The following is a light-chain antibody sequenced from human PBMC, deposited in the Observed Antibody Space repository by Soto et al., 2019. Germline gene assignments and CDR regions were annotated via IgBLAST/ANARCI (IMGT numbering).Light chain of an antibody. CDR3: QHYGYSPVT. Sequence: EIVLTQSPGNLSLSPGERATLSCRASQSVSSSYLAWYQQKPGQAPRLLIYDASSRATGIPDRFSGSGSGTDFTLTISRLEPEDFAVYYCQHYGYSPVTFGQGTKVDIK. CDR2: DAS. V-gene: IGKV3-20*01. J-gene: IGKJ1*01. CDR1: QSVSSSY.